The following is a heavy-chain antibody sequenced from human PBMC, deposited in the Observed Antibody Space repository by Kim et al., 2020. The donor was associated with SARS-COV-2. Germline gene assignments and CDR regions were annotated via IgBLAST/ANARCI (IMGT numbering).Heavy chain of an antibody. CDR3: ARDPRDNYDFLSGYANYYYYGMDV. J-gene: IGHJ6*02. V-gene: IGHV3-33*08. CDR2: IWYDGSNK. CDR1: GFTFSSYG. D-gene: IGHD3-3*01. Sequence: GGSLRLSCAASGFTFSSYGMHWVRQAPGKGLEWVAVIWYDGSNKYYADSVKGRFTISRDNSKNTLYLQMNSLRAEDTAVYYCARDPRDNYDFLSGYANYYYYGMDVWGQGTTVTVSS.